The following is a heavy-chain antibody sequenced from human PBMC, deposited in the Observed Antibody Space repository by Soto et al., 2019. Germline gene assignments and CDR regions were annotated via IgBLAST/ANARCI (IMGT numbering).Heavy chain of an antibody. J-gene: IGHJ6*02. Sequence: QITLKESGPRLVKPTQTLTLTCTFSGFSLSTSGVGVPWLRQPPGKALQWLALLSWNDIILYSPPLKSRLTITKDTAKQQVVLTMTKMDPVYTATYYSAHNLHLLFTMFGDGREARGQGITVTV. D-gene: IGHD3-10*02. V-gene: IGHV2-5*01. CDR3: AHNLHLLFTMFGDGREA. CDR1: GFSLSTSGVG. CDR2: LSWNDII.